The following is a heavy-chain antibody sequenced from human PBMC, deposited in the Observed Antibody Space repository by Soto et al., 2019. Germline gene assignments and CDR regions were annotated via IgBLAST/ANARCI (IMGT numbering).Heavy chain of an antibody. Sequence: AASVKVSCKTSGDTFSTFSISWVRQAPGQGLEWMGGIIPIFGTPHYAQKFQGRVTITADEARTTVYMELNSLRSEDTAVYYCARIARLRWDFDYWGQGTLVTVSS. CDR1: GDTFSTFS. V-gene: IGHV1-69*13. J-gene: IGHJ4*02. D-gene: IGHD3-16*01. CDR3: ARIARLRWDFDY. CDR2: IIPIFGTP.